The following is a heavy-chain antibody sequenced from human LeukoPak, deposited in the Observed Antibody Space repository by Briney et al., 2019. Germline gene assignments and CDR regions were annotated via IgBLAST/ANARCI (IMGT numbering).Heavy chain of an antibody. V-gene: IGHV1-18*01. J-gene: IGHJ5*02. CDR1: GYTFTGYG. CDR2: ISAYNGNT. Sequence: GASVKVSCKASGYTFTGYGISWVRQAPGQGLERMGWISAYNGNTNYAQKLQGRVTMTTDTSTSTAYMELRSLRSDDTAVYYCARSPRPPYYDFWSGYANWFDPWGQGTLVTVSS. CDR3: ARSPRPPYYDFWSGYANWFDP. D-gene: IGHD3-3*01.